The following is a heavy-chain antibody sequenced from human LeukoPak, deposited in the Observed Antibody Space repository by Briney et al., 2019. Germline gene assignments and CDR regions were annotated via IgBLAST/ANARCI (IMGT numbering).Heavy chain of an antibody. J-gene: IGHJ4*02. D-gene: IGHD6-19*01. V-gene: IGHV4-39*07. CDR1: GGAISSSSYY. CDR3: ARVKAVAGLYYFDY. CDR2: IYYSGST. Sequence: PSETLSLTCTVSGGAISSSSYYWGWIRQPPGKGLEWIGSIYYSGSTSYNPSLRSRVSISVDTSKNPFSLTLSSVTTADTAVYFCARVKAVAGLYYFDYWGQGTLVTVSS.